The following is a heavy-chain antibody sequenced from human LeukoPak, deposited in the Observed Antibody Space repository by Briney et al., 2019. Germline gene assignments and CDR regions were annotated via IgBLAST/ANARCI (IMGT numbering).Heavy chain of an antibody. CDR3: REYPTGDRFYYGMDL. CDR2: IRKKANSYST. CDR1: GFSFSDHY. V-gene: IGHV3-72*01. J-gene: IGHJ6*02. D-gene: IGHD2-2*01. Sequence: PGGSLRLSCVASGFSFSDHYMDWVRRAPGKGLEWVARIRKKANSYSTDYGASVKGRFTISRDDFENSLYLQMDSLRIDDTAVYYAREYPTGDRFYYGMDLWGLGTTVSVSS.